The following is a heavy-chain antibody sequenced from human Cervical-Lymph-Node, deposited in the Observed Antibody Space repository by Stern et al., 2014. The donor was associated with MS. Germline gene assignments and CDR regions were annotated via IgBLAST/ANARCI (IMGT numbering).Heavy chain of an antibody. Sequence: QVQLVQSGAEVKKPGASVKVSCKASGYSFTDYYIHWVRQAPGQGLEWMGWINPTSSGTDYAQKFQGRVTMTRDTSINTIYMELSRLRSDDTAVYFCAREEEDYDRKCFANWGQGTLVTVSS. V-gene: IGHV1-2*02. J-gene: IGHJ4*02. CDR2: INPTSSGT. CDR1: GYSFTDYY. D-gene: IGHD3-22*01. CDR3: AREEEDYDRKCFAN.